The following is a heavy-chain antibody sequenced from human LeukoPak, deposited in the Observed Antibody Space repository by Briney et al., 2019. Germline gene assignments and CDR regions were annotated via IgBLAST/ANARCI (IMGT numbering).Heavy chain of an antibody. CDR1: GFNVSDSD. D-gene: IGHD4-17*01. CDR2: ISSSSSYI. Sequence: GGSLRLSCAASGFNVSDSDMHWVRQAPGKGLEWVSSISSSSSYIYYADSVKGRFTISRDNAKNSLYLQMNSLRAEDTAVYYCARDRTAEFDYWGQGTLVTVSS. V-gene: IGHV3-21*01. J-gene: IGHJ4*02. CDR3: ARDRTAEFDY.